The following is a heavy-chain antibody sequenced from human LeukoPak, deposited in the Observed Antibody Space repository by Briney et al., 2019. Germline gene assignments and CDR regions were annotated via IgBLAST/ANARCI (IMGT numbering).Heavy chain of an antibody. CDR1: GXSISSYY. V-gene: IGHV4-59*01. CDR3: ARDQVKGYFDY. Sequence: KPSETLSLTCTVSGXSISSYYWSWIRQPPGKGLEWIGYIYYSGSTNYNPSLKSRVTISVDTSKNQFSLKLSSVTAADTAVYYCARDQVKGYFDYWGQGTLVTVSS. D-gene: IGHD2-21*01. J-gene: IGHJ4*02. CDR2: IYYSGST.